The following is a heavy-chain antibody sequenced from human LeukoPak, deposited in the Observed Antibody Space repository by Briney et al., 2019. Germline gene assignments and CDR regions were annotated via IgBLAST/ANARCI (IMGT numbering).Heavy chain of an antibody. Sequence: PSETLSLTCTVSGGSISSSSYYWGWIRQPPGKGLEWIGSIYYSGSTYYNPSLKSRVTISVDTSKNQFSLKLSSVTAADTAVYYCARDMYYYDSSGYLPYYYFDYWGQGTLVTVSS. V-gene: IGHV4-39*07. D-gene: IGHD3-22*01. CDR2: IYYSGST. CDR3: ARDMYYYDSSGYLPYYYFDY. CDR1: GGSISSSSYY. J-gene: IGHJ4*02.